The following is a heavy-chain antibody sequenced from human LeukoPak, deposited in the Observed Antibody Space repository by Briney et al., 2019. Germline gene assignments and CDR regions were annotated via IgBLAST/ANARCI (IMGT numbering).Heavy chain of an antibody. CDR3: AREPSYYDFWSGYYPTSTFDY. CDR2: IKQDGSEK. V-gene: IGHV3-7*01. Sequence: GVSLRLSCAASGFTFSSYWMSWVRQAPGKGLEWVANIKQDGSEKYYVDSVKGRFTISRDNAKNSLYLQMNSLRAEDTAVYYCAREPSYYDFWSGYYPTSTFDYWGQGTLVTVST. J-gene: IGHJ4*02. CDR1: GFTFSSYW. D-gene: IGHD3-3*01.